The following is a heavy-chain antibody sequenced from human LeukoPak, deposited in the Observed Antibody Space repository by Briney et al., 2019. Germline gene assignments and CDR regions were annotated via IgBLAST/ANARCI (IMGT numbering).Heavy chain of an antibody. CDR1: GYTFTSYD. J-gene: IGHJ4*02. CDR3: AREALRVVPAAIQGFDY. V-gene: IGHV1-8*01. Sequence: ASVKVSCKASGYTFTSYDINWVRQATGQGLEWMGWMNPNSGNTGYAQKFQGRVTMTRNTSISTAYMELSSLRSEDTAVYYCAREALRVVPAAIQGFDYWGQGTLVTVSS. CDR2: MNPNSGNT. D-gene: IGHD2-2*02.